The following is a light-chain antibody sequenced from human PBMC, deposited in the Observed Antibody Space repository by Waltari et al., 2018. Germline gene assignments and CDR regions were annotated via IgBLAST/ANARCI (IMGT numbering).Light chain of an antibody. J-gene: IGKJ1*01. V-gene: IGKV1-27*01. CDR2: GAS. Sequence: DIQMTQSPSPLSASVADSVTITCRARQDIGTDVAWYQKKPGKVTKYLIYGASTVHTEVPSRFSGGGSGTDFTLTITSLQPEDAATYYCQVYNRGPWTFGQGTKVEI. CDR1: QDIGTD. CDR3: QVYNRGPWT.